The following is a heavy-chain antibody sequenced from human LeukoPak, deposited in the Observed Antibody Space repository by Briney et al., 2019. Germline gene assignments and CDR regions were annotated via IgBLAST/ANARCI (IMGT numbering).Heavy chain of an antibody. J-gene: IGHJ4*02. Sequence: ASVKVSCKASGYTFTGYYMHWVRQAPGQGLEWMGWINPNSGGTNCAQKFQGRVTMTRDTSISTAYMELSRLRSDDTAVYYCARDRASHIVVVIATLFDYWGQGTLVTVSS. D-gene: IGHD2-21*01. CDR1: GYTFTGYY. CDR3: ARDRASHIVVVIATLFDY. V-gene: IGHV1-2*02. CDR2: INPNSGGT.